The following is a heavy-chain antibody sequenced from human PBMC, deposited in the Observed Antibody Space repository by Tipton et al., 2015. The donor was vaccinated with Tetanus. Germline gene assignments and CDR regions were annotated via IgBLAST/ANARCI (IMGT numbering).Heavy chain of an antibody. J-gene: IGHJ4*02. V-gene: IGHV3-33*01. CDR2: ISFDGRNQ. CDR1: GFTFSSHG. D-gene: IGHD6-13*01. Sequence: SLRLSCEASGFTFSSHGMHWVRQAPGKGLEWVAVISFDGRNQYYADSVKGRCTVSRDNSKNTLSLQVDSLRAEDTAAYYCARDGPNAGSWPYFDYWGQGALVTVSS. CDR3: ARDGPNAGSWPYFDY.